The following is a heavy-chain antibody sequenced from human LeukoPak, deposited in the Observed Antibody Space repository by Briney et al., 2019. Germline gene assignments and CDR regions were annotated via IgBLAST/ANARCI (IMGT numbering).Heavy chain of an antibody. V-gene: IGHV3-23*01. Sequence: PGGSLRLSCAASGFTFSSYAMSWVRQAPGKGLEWVSAISGSGGSTYYADSVKGRSTISRDNSKNTLYLQMNSLRAEDTAVYYCAKDQQGLPYYFDYWGQGTLVTVSS. D-gene: IGHD6-13*01. CDR3: AKDQQGLPYYFDY. CDR1: GFTFSSYA. CDR2: ISGSGGST. J-gene: IGHJ4*02.